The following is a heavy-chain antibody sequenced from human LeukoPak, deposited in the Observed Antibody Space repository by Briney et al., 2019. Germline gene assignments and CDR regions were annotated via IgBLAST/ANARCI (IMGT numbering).Heavy chain of an antibody. CDR1: GYTFTDYY. J-gene: IGHJ5*02. V-gene: IGHV1-2*02. Sequence: VASVKVSCKASGYTFTDYYFHWVRHAPGQGLEWMGWINPNSGGTVYAQNFQGRVTMTRDTSISIVYMELSSLRSDDTAVYYCASSGSSIQFDPWGQGTLVTVSS. CDR2: INPNSGGT. CDR3: ASSGSSIQFDP. D-gene: IGHD1-26*01.